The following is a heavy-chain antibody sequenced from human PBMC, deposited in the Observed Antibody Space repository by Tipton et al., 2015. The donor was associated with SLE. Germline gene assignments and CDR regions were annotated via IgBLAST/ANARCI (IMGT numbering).Heavy chain of an antibody. Sequence: TLSLTCTVSGGSISSGNYFWTWIRQPAGKGLEWIGRIYTSGSTNYDPSLKSRVTISVDTSKNQFFLRLRSVTAADTAVYYCARSGYSSGWYLGRFDIWGQGTMVTVSS. V-gene: IGHV4-61*02. J-gene: IGHJ3*02. CDR1: GGSISSGNYF. CDR2: IYTSGST. D-gene: IGHD6-19*01. CDR3: ARSGYSSGWYLGRFDI.